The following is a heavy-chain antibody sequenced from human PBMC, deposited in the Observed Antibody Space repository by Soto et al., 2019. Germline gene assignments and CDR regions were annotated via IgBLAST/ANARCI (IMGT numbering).Heavy chain of an antibody. CDR1: GDSSTSGDYY. CDR2: IYYSGGT. D-gene: IGHD3-22*01. Sequence: PSQTLSLTCSVSGDSSTSGDYYWTWIRQPPGKDLEWIGYIYYSGGTYLSPSLKSRLSMSLDTSKKQFSLNLSSVTAADTAVDYWARDLRFDSSGFEYWSQVELVSV. J-gene: IGHJ4*02. V-gene: IGHV4-30-4*01. CDR3: ARDLRFDSSGFEY.